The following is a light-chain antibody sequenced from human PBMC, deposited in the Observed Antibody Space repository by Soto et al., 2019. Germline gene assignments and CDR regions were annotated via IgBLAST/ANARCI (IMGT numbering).Light chain of an antibody. V-gene: IGLV2-8*01. J-gene: IGLJ1*01. CDR2: EVS. Sequence: QSVLTQPPSASGSPGRSVTISCTGSSSDVGGYNYVSWYQQHPGKAPKLMIYEVSKRPSGVPVRFSGSKSGNTASLTVSGLQAEDEADYYCSSYAGSNMGVFGTGTKVTVL. CDR3: SSYAGSNMGV. CDR1: SSDVGGYNY.